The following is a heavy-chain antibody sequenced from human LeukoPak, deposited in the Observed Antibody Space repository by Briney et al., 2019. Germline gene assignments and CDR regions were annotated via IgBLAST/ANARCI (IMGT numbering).Heavy chain of an antibody. V-gene: IGHV3-15*01. CDR3: TTDSPDHIGEPPPWFDP. CDR2: IKSKTDGGTT. D-gene: IGHD3-10*01. Sequence: GGSLRLSCAASGFTFSNAWMSWVRQAPGKGLEWVGRIKSKTDGGTTDYAAPVKGRFTISRDDSKNTLYLQMNSLKTEDTAVYYCTTDSPDHIGEPPPWFDPWGQGTLVTVSS. CDR1: GFTFSNAW. J-gene: IGHJ5*02.